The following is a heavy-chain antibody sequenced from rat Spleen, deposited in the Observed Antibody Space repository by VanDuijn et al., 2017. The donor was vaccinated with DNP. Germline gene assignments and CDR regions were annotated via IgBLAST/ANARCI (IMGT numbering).Heavy chain of an antibody. J-gene: IGHJ2*01. CDR3: VRWNSGHFDY. CDR1: GFTFSAYY. Sequence: EVQLVESGGGLVQPGRSMKLSCAASGFTFSAYYMAGVRQAPAKGLEWVAYIGSPAYAPYYADSVKGRFTISRDNAKSTLYLQINSLRSEDMATYYCVRWNSGHFDYWGQGVMVTVSS. V-gene: IGHV5-22*01. CDR2: IGSPAYAP. D-gene: IGHD4-3*01.